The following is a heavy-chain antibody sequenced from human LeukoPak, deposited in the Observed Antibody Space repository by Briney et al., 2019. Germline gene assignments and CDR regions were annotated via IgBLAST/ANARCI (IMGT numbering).Heavy chain of an antibody. Sequence: ASVKVSCKASGYTFTSYGISWVRQAPGQGLEWMGWISAYNGSTNYAQKLQGRVTMTTDTSTSTAYMELRSLRSDDTAVYYCARDTLLWFGEQPDYWGQGTLVTVSS. V-gene: IGHV1-18*04. CDR2: ISAYNGST. D-gene: IGHD3-10*01. CDR1: GYTFTSYG. J-gene: IGHJ4*02. CDR3: ARDTLLWFGEQPDY.